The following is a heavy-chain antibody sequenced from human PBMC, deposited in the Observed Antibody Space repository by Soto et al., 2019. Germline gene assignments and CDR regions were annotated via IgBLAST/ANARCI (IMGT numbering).Heavy chain of an antibody. CDR3: ARQGSY. CDR2: IYFNGNT. V-gene: IGHV4-39*01. CDR1: GVSIIYTSYY. Sequence: SETLSLTCNVSGVSIIYTSYYWGWIRQPPGKGLEWIGTIYFNGNTFYNPSLKSRLTISVDTSKNQISLRLTSVTAADTAVYYCARQGSYWGHGTLVTVSS. J-gene: IGHJ4*01.